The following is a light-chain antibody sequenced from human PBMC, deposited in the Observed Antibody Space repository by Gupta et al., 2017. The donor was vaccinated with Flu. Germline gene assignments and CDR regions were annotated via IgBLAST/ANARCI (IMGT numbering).Light chain of an antibody. CDR2: GAS. CDR3: QQYGSLPLT. Sequence: ERATISCRASQSVSDNFLAWHQLKPGQAPRRLIYGASSRATGIPDRFRGRGSGTEFNLTISTLEPEDFAVYYCQQYGSLPLTFGGGTKVEIK. J-gene: IGKJ4*01. V-gene: IGKV3-20*01. CDR1: QSVSDNF.